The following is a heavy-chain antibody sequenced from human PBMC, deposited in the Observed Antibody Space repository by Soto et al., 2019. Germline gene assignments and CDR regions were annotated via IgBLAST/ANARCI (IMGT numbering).Heavy chain of an antibody. J-gene: IGHJ2*01. D-gene: IGHD6-19*01. V-gene: IGHV3-21*01. Sequence: EVQLVESGGGLVKPGGSLRLSCAASGFTFSSYSMNWVRQAPGKGLEWVSSISSSSSYIYYADSVKGRFTISRDNAKNSLYLQMNSLRAEDTAVYYCARARFIRAVAGSYWYFDLWGRGTLVTVSS. CDR1: GFTFSSYS. CDR3: ARARFIRAVAGSYWYFDL. CDR2: ISSSSSYI.